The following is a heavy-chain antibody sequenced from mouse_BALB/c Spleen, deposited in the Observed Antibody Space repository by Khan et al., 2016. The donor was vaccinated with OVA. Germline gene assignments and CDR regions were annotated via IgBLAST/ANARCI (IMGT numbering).Heavy chain of an antibody. V-gene: IGHV1S135*01. D-gene: IGHD2-2*01. CDR2: VDPFSGGT. CDR1: GYSFTSYY. J-gene: IGHJ3*01. CDR3: TRHGYVAWFTY. Sequence: VQLQQSGPELMKPGASVKISCKASGYSFTSYYIHWVKQSHGKSLEWIGYVDPFSGGTTYNQKFMGKATLTVDKSSSTAYIHFSNLTSEDSAVYYCTRHGYVAWFTYWGQGTLVTVSA.